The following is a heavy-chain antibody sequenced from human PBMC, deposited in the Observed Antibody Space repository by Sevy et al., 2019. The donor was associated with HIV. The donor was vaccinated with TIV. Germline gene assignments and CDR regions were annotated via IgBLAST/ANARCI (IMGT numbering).Heavy chain of an antibody. CDR3: VRATNGVLRWFDY. CDR1: GFTFSTYA. D-gene: IGHD3-3*01. V-gene: IGHV3-30-3*01. J-gene: IGHJ4*02. Sequence: GGSLRLSFAASGFTFSTYAMHWVRQAPGKGLDWVAVISSDGTNKYYADSVKGRFTISRDNSKNTLYLQMNSLRPEDSALYYCVRATNGVLRWFDYWGQGTLVTVSS. CDR2: ISSDGTNK.